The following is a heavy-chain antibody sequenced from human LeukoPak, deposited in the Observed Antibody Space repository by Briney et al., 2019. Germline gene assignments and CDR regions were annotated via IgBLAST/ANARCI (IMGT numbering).Heavy chain of an antibody. CDR1: GGSISSYY. J-gene: IGHJ5*02. CDR2: IYYSGST. Sequence: SETLSLTCTVSGGSISSYYWSWIRQPPGKGLEWIGYIYYSGSTNYNPSLKSRVTIPVDTSKNQFSLKLSSVTAADTAVYYCARDQYSTSAAGINNWFDPWGQGTLVTVSS. D-gene: IGHD6-13*01. V-gene: IGHV4-59*01. CDR3: ARDQYSTSAAGINNWFDP.